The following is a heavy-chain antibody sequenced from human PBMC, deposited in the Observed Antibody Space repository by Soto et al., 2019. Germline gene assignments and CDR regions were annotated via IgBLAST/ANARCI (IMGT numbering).Heavy chain of an antibody. CDR3: ARDTSTWDRGGFYTNSCLDY. CDR2: IRANDGNT. J-gene: IGHJ4*02. Sequence: ASVKVSCTDSGYTFTSYGSSWIRQAPGQGLEWMGWIRANDGNTKYAENFQGRVTMTTDTSTTTAYMELRSLRSDDTAVYYCARDTSTWDRGGFYTNSCLDYWGPGTLVTVSS. CDR1: GYTFTSYG. V-gene: IGHV1-18*01. D-gene: IGHD3-22*01.